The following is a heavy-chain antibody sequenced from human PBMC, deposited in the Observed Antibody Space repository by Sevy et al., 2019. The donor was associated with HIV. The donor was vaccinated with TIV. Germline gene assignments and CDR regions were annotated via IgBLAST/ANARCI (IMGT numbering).Heavy chain of an antibody. D-gene: IGHD2-8*01. CDR2: ISSSGSAI. CDR1: GFTLSSYD. CDR3: TRYGGAFDNGFDP. J-gene: IGHJ5*02. V-gene: IGHV3-48*03. Sequence: GGSLRLSCTASGFTLSSYDMNWVRQAPGKGLEWVSKISSSGSAIYYAYSVKGRFTISRDNAKNSLNLQMNSLRAEDTAVYYCTRYGGAFDNGFDPWGQRTLVTVSS.